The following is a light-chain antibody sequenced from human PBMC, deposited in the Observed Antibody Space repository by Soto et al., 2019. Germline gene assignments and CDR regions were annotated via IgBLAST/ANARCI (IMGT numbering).Light chain of an antibody. J-gene: IGKJ1*01. CDR1: QTITTRY. CDR3: QQYGRT. CDR2: DAS. V-gene: IGKV3-20*01. Sequence: EIVLTQSPGTLSLSPGERATLSCRASQTITTRYLAWYQQKPGQAPRLLTYDASSRATGVPDRFSGSGSRTDFTLTISRLEPEDFAVYYCQQYGRTFGQGTKVDIK.